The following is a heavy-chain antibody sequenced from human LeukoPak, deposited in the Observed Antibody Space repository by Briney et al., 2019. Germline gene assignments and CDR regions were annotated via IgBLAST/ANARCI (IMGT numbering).Heavy chain of an antibody. V-gene: IGHV4-59*01. CDR2: IYYSGST. J-gene: IGHJ4*02. CDR3: ASAQAVAGNPPSQLDY. CDR1: GGSISSYD. Sequence: SENLSLTCTVSGGSISSYDWSWIRPPPGKGLEWIGYIYYSGSTNYNPSLKSRVTISVDTSKNQFSLKLSSVTAADTAVYYCASAQAVAGNPPSQLDYWGQGTLVTVSS. D-gene: IGHD6-19*01.